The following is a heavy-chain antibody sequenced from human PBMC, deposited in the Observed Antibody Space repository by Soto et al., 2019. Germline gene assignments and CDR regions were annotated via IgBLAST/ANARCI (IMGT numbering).Heavy chain of an antibody. J-gene: IGHJ4*02. V-gene: IGHV4-59*01. Sequence: PSETLSLTCTVSGGSMRNYFWTWIRQPPGKGLEWIGYIHYSGTTSFFPSYNPSLRSRVTISEDTSKNQFSLKLLSVTTADTAVYFCAAGEASRSNLAPYYLDFWGQATLVTVSS. D-gene: IGHD6-13*01. CDR1: GGSMRNYF. CDR3: AAGEASRSNLAPYYLDF. CDR2: IHYSGTT.